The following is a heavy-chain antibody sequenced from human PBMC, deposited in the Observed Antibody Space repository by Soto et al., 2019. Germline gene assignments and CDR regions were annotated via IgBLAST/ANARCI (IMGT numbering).Heavy chain of an antibody. D-gene: IGHD6-13*01. J-gene: IGHJ6*02. Sequence: ASVKVSCKASGYTFTGHYMHWVRQAPGQGLEWMGWINPNSGGTNYAQKFQGRVTMTRDTSISTAYMELSRLRSDDTAVYYCARWGSSSWYVDYYYGMDVWGQGTTVTVSS. V-gene: IGHV1-2*02. CDR1: GYTFTGHY. CDR3: ARWGSSSWYVDYYYGMDV. CDR2: INPNSGGT.